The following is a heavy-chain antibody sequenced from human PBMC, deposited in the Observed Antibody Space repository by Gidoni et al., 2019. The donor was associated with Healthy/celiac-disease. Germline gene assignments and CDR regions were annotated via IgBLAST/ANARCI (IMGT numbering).Heavy chain of an antibody. CDR1: GFTFSSYS. D-gene: IGHD3-3*01. CDR3: ASEYYDCWSGYEDYYGMDV. CDR2: ISSSSSYI. V-gene: IGHV3-21*01. J-gene: IGHJ6*02. Sequence: EVQLVASGGGLVKPGGSLILSCSASGFTFSSYSLNGVRTAPGTGLEWVSSISSSSSYIYYADSVKGRFTISRDNAKNSLYLQMNSLRAEDTAVYYCASEYYDCWSGYEDYYGMDVWGQGTTVTVSS.